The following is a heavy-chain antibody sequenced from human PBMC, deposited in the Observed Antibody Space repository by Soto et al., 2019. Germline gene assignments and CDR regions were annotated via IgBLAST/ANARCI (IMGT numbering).Heavy chain of an antibody. V-gene: IGHV3-15*07. J-gene: IGHJ6*02. CDR2: IKSKTDGGTT. D-gene: IGHD4-17*01. CDR3: TTSGATYYGMDV. Sequence: EVPLVESGGGLVKPGGSLRLSCAASGFSFSNAWMHWVRQTPGKGLEWVGRIKSKTDGGTTDFAAPVKGRFTISRDDSKNTVYLQMNSLRTEDTAIYYCTTSGATYYGMDVWGQGTTVTVSS. CDR1: GFSFSNAW.